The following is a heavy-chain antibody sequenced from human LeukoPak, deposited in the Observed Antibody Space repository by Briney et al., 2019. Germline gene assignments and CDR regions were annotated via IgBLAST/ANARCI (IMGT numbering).Heavy chain of an antibody. CDR2: INPNINGT. D-gene: IGHD6-25*01. Sequence: ASVKVSCKASGYTFTGYYIHWVRQAPGQGLEWMGWINPNINGTNYAQKFQGRITMTGDRSISTAYMELSRLRSDDTAVYYCARERTPGSGYGVDYWGQGTVVTVSS. CDR3: ARERTPGSGYGVDY. V-gene: IGHV1-2*02. CDR1: GYTFTGYY. J-gene: IGHJ4*02.